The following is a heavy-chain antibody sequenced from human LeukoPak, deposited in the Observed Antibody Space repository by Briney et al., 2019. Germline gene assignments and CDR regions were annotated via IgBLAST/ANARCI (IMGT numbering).Heavy chain of an antibody. V-gene: IGHV3-48*01. CDR2: ITSSSGTI. Sequence: GGSLRLSCAASGFTFSSYHMNWVRQAPGKGLEWLSYITSSSGTIFYADSMKGRITISRDNAKNSLYLQMSSLRAEDTAVYYCARDSVYSSSSDYYYYMDVWGKGTTVTVSS. CDR3: ARDSVYSSSSDYYYYMDV. D-gene: IGHD6-6*01. CDR1: GFTFSSYH. J-gene: IGHJ6*03.